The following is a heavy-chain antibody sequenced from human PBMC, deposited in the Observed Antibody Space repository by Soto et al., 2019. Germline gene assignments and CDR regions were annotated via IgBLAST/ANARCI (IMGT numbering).Heavy chain of an antibody. CDR1: GFTFSSYW. D-gene: IGHD6-19*01. CDR3: ARGRYSSGWRQKYYYYYMDV. V-gene: IGHV3-7*04. CDR2: IKQDGSEK. J-gene: IGHJ6*03. Sequence: GGSLRLSCAASGFTFSSYWMSWVRQAPGKGLEWVATIKQDGSEKYYGDSVKGRFTISRDNPKNSLYLQRNSLRAEDTAVYYCARGRYSSGWRQKYYYYYMDVWGKGTTVTVSS.